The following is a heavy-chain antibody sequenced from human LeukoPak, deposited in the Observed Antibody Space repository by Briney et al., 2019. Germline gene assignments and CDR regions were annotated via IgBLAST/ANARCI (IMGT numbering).Heavy chain of an antibody. J-gene: IGHJ6*02. CDR1: GGSISSLTYY. Sequence: PSETLSLTCTVSGGSISSLTYYWGWIRQPPGKGLEWIGSIYYSGSTYYNPSLKSRVTISVDTSKNQFSLKLSSVTAADTAVYYCARDREVGYYDILTGYRYYYGMDVWGQGTTVTVSS. V-gene: IGHV4-39*07. D-gene: IGHD3-9*01. CDR2: IYYSGST. CDR3: ARDREVGYYDILTGYRYYYGMDV.